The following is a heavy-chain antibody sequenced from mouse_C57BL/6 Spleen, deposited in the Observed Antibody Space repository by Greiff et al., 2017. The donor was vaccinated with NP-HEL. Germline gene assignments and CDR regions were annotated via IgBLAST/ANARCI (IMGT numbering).Heavy chain of an antibody. V-gene: IGHV5-4*01. CDR2: ISAGGSYT. Sequence: EVQLVESGGGLVKPGGSLKLSCAASGFTFSSYAMSWVRQTPEKRLEWVATISAGGSYTYYPDNVKGRFTISRDNAKNNLYLQMSHLKSEDTAMYYCARGDYYGSSYEGYFDVWGTGTTVTVSS. D-gene: IGHD1-1*01. CDR3: ARGDYYGSSYEGYFDV. CDR1: GFTFSSYA. J-gene: IGHJ1*03.